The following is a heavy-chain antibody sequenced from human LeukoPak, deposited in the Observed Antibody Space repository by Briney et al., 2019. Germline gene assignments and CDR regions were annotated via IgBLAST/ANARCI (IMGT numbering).Heavy chain of an antibody. Sequence: ASVKVSCKASGGTFSSYAISWVRQAPGQGLEWVGWISAHYGNTNYAQKFQDRVTMTTDTSTNTAYMELRSLRPDDTAVYYCARDFFHGHCSGLSCFLLDYWGQGSLVTVSS. CDR3: ARDFFHGHCSGLSCFLLDY. CDR1: GGTFSSYA. CDR2: ISAHYGNT. V-gene: IGHV1-18*01. J-gene: IGHJ4*02. D-gene: IGHD2-15*01.